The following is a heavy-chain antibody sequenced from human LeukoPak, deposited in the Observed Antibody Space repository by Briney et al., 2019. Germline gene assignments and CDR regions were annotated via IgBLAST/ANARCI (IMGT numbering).Heavy chain of an antibody. CDR1: GGSFTDYS. Sequence: SETLSLTCAVYGGSFTDYSWNWVRQSPGKGLEWIGEIHHSGTSNNNPSLKSRVSISVDTSRKQFSLKLTSVTAADTAVYYCARRHYTYDPAGYYPSVRYFDLWGRGTLVTVSS. CDR3: ARRHYTYDPAGYYPSVRYFDL. V-gene: IGHV4-34*01. D-gene: IGHD3-22*01. J-gene: IGHJ2*01. CDR2: IHHSGTS.